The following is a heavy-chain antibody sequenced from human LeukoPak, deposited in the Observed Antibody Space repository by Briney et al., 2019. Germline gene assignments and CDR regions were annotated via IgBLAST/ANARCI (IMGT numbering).Heavy chain of an antibody. Sequence: PGGSLRLSCAASGLTFSSYEMNWVRQAPGKGLEWVSYISSSGSTIYYADSVKGRFTISRDNAKNSLYLQMNSLRAEDTAVYYCARDGDGDGYKFDYWGQGTLVTVSS. V-gene: IGHV3-48*03. J-gene: IGHJ4*02. D-gene: IGHD5-24*01. CDR1: GLTFSSYE. CDR2: ISSSGSTI. CDR3: ARDGDGDGYKFDY.